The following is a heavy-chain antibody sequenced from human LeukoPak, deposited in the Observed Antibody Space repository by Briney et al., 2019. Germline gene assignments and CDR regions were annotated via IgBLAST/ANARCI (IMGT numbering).Heavy chain of an antibody. V-gene: IGHV1-69*02. CDR2: IIPILSII. CDR3: ARSGWHCSSTSCYDFDL. D-gene: IGHD2-2*01. Sequence: SVKVSCKASEGTFSTYTISWVRQAPGQGLECMGRIIPILSIIHYAQNFQGRVTITADKSTTTSYMELSSLRSEDTAVYYCARSGWHCSSTSCYDFDLRGQGTLVAVSS. CDR1: EGTFSTYT. J-gene: IGHJ3*01.